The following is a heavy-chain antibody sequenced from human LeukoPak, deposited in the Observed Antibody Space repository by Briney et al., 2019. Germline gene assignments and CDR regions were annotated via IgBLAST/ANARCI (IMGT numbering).Heavy chain of an antibody. CDR2: IIPIFGTA. J-gene: IGHJ4*02. Sequence: ASVKVSCKASGGTFSSYAISWVRQAPRQGLEWMGGIIPIFGTANYAQKFQGRVTITADESTSTAYMELSSLRSEDTAVYYCARGVYYYDSSGDPPDYWGQGTLVTVSS. CDR3: ARGVYYYDSSGDPPDY. CDR1: GGTFSSYA. D-gene: IGHD3-22*01. V-gene: IGHV1-69*01.